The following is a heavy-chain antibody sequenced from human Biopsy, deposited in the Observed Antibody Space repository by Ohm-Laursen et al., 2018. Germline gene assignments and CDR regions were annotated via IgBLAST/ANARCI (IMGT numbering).Heavy chain of an antibody. V-gene: IGHV3-30*18. CDR1: GFTFSSYG. D-gene: IGHD3-16*01. CDR2: ISNDGDIK. J-gene: IGHJ6*02. CDR3: AKDWFPYADYARAHGVDV. Sequence: SLRLSCSASGFTFSSYGMHWVRQAPGKGLEWVSLISNDGDIKYSADSMEGRFTISRDNSRNTLFLQMNSLRPEDTAVYYCAKDWFPYADYARAHGVDVWGQGTTVTVSS.